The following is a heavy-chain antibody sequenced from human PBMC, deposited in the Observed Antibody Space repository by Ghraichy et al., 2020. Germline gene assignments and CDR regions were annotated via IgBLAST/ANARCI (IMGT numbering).Heavy chain of an antibody. CDR3: ARGVRVATDLLDEGSDS. V-gene: IGHV4-4*07. CDR1: NASMNNHY. J-gene: IGHJ4*02. CDR2: IRSSGNP. D-gene: IGHD5-12*01. Sequence: SETLSLTCIVSNASMNNHYWTWMRLPAGKGLEWVGRIRSSGNPNYHPSLKSRVPMSLDAPNNQFSLRLTSMTAADTAVYYCARGVRVATDLLDEGSDSWGQGILVKGSS.